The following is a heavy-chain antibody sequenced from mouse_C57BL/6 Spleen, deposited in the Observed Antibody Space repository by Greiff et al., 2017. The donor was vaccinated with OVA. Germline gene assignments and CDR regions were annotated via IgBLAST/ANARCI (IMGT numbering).Heavy chain of an antibody. CDR1: GYSFTSYY. V-gene: IGHV1-66*01. Sequence: QVQLQQSGPELVKPGASVKISCKASGYSFTSYYIHWVKQRPGQGLEWIGWIYPGYGNTQYNEKFKGKATLTADTSSSTAYIQRSSLTSEDSTVNYGARSNYGSRRPCYCAMDYWGQGTSVTVS. J-gene: IGHJ4*01. CDR3: ARSNYGSRRPCYCAMDY. D-gene: IGHD1-1*01. CDR2: IYPGYGNT.